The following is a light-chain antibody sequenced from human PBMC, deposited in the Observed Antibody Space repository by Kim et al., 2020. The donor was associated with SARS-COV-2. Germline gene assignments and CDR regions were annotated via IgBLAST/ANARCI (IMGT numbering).Light chain of an antibody. J-gene: IGKJ5*01. CDR3: QQYNSESPIT. CDR1: QTISNW. CDR2: RAS. Sequence: DIQLTQSPSTLSASVGDRVNITCRASQTISNWLTWYQHTPGKAPQLLIYRASNLESGVPSRFSGSGSGTEFSLTISSLQPDDFAIYYCQQYNSESPITFGQGTRLEIK. V-gene: IGKV1-5*03.